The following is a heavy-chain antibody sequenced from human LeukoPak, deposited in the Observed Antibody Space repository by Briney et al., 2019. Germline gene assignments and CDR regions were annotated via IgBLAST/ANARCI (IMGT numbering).Heavy chain of an antibody. CDR3: ARQIVGATMVYYYYYMDV. V-gene: IGHV4-39*01. CDR2: IYYSGST. CDR1: GGSISSSSYY. Sequence: SETLSLTCTVSGGSISSSSYYWGWIRQPPGKGLEWIGSIYYSGSTYYNPSLKSRVTISVDTSKNQFSLKLSSVTAADTAVYYCARQIVGATMVYYYYYMDVWGKGTTVTISS. J-gene: IGHJ6*03. D-gene: IGHD1-26*01.